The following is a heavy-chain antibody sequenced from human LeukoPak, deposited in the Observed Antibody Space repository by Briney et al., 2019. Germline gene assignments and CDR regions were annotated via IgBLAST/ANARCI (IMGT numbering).Heavy chain of an antibody. D-gene: IGHD5-12*01. J-gene: IGHJ4*02. CDR3: ASASGYDSPFDY. V-gene: IGHV1-46*01. CDR1: GYTFTSYY. CDR2: INPSGGST. Sequence: ASVKISCKASGYTFTSYYMHWVRQAPGQGREWVGIINPSGGSTSYAQKFQGRVTMTRDTSTSTVYMELSSLRSEDTAVYYCASASGYDSPFDYWGQGTLATVSS.